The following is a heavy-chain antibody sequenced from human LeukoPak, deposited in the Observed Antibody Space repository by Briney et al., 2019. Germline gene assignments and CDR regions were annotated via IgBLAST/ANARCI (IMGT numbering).Heavy chain of an antibody. J-gene: IGHJ4*02. CDR1: GFTFSGYA. D-gene: IGHD3-3*01. CDR2: ISYDGSNK. Sequence: GGSLRLSCAASGFTFSGYAMHWVRQAPGKGLEWVAVISYDGSNKYYADSVKGRFTISRDNSKNTLYLQMNSLRAEDTAVYYCAREAEGFSIFDYWGQGTLVTVSS. V-gene: IGHV3-30*04. CDR3: AREAEGFSIFDY.